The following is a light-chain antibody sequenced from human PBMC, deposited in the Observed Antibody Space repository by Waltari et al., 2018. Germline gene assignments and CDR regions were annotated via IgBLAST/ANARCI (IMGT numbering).Light chain of an antibody. Sequence: DIQLTQSPSFLSASVGDRVTITCRASQGISSYLAWYQQKPGKAPKLLTTAASALQSGVPSRFSGSGSGTEFTLTINILQPEDFATYYCQQLNTYPPTFGAGTNVEIK. CDR2: AAS. J-gene: IGKJ4*01. V-gene: IGKV1-9*01. CDR1: QGISSY. CDR3: QQLNTYPPT.